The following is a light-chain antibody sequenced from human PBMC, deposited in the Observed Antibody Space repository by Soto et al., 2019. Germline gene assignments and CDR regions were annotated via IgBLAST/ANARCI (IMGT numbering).Light chain of an antibody. CDR3: QAWDSSTVV. J-gene: IGLJ2*01. CDR2: QDR. Sequence: SSELTQPPSVSVSPGQTASITCSGDKLGDKYACWYQQKPGQSPVLVIYQDRKRPSGIPERFSGSNSGNTATLTISGTQAIDEADYYCQAWDSSTVVFGGGTKLTVL. V-gene: IGLV3-1*01. CDR1: KLGDKY.